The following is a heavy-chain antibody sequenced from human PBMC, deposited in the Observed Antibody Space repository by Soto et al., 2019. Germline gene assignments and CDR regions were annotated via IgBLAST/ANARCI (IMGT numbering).Heavy chain of an antibody. D-gene: IGHD2-2*01. CDR2: INQSANT. CDR3: ARLSYALNWDFHYGMQV. CDR1: GGSFSGYY. V-gene: IGHV4-34*01. J-gene: IGHJ6*02. Sequence: PSETLSLTCAVSGGSFSGYYWTWIRQIPGKGLEWIGEINQSANTKYNPSLMSRVTMSVDTSRNQFSLKLRSVTAADTAVYYCARLSYALNWDFHYGMQVWGQGTSVTVS.